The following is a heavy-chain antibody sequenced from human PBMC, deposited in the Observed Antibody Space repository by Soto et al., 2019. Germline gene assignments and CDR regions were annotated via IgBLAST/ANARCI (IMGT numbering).Heavy chain of an antibody. Sequence: QVQLQESGPRLVKPSGTLSLTCVVSDGSISSGNLWTWVRQAPGKGLEWIGEIYESGSTNFNPSLKSRVTMSMDTSKNQFSVRLNSVSAADTAVYYCARVDLVTGRMHWYFDLWGRGTRVTVSS. CDR3: ARVDLVTGRMHWYFDL. CDR1: DGSISSGNL. D-gene: IGHD1-20*01. CDR2: IYESGST. V-gene: IGHV4-4*02. J-gene: IGHJ2*01.